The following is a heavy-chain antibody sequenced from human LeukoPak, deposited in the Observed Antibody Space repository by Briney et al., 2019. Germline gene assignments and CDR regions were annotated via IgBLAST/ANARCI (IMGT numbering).Heavy chain of an antibody. CDR2: ISYDVSNK. D-gene: IGHD1-26*01. CDR3: AKRRGSYYEAYYYYYMDV. Sequence: QPGRSLRLSCAASGFTFSSYAMHLVRQAPSKGLEGVAVISYDVSNKYYADSVKCRFTISRDNSKNTLYLQMHSLRAEDTAVYYCAKRRGSYYEAYYYYYMDVWGKGTTVTVSS. CDR1: GFTFSSYA. J-gene: IGHJ6*03. V-gene: IGHV3-30*18.